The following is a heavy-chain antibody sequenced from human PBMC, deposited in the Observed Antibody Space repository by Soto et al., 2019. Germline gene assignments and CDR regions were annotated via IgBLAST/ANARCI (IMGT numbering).Heavy chain of an antibody. CDR3: AKVGVGYCSGGSCYWYY. J-gene: IGHJ4*02. D-gene: IGHD2-15*01. CDR1: GFTFSSYA. V-gene: IGHV3-23*01. CDR2: ISGSGGST. Sequence: EVQLLESGGGLVQPGGSLRLSCAASGFTFSSYAMSWVRQAPGKGLEWVSAISGSGGSTYYADSVKGRFTISRDNSKNKPSLQMNSLRAEDTAVDDCAKVGVGYCSGGSCYWYYWGQGTLVTVSS.